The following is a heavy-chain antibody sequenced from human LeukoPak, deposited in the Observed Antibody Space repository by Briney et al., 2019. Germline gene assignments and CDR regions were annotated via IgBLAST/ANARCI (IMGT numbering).Heavy chain of an antibody. CDR2: IIPIFWAP. Sequence: SSVKVSCKVSGYTFSRYTNYWLRHPQGQGLELMCGIIPIFWAPKSAQRFQSRLTITADEATTTVYMELTSLPSDDTAMYYCARDRGNHLPFSYWGQGTLVTVSA. CDR3: ARDRGNHLPFSY. J-gene: IGHJ4*02. CDR1: GYTFSRYT. D-gene: IGHD1-14*01. V-gene: IGHV1-69*01.